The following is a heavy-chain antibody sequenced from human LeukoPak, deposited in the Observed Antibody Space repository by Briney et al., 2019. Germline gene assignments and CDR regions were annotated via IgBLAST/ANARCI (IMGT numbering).Heavy chain of an antibody. CDR3: ARREVEMATFPGLVDS. J-gene: IGHJ4*02. CDR2: INPNSGGT. Sequence: ASVKVSCKASGYTFTGYYMHWVRQAPGQGLEWMGWINPNSGGTNYAQKFQGRVTMTRDTSISTAYMELSRLRSDDTAMYYCARREVEMATFPGLVDSWGQGTLVTVSS. D-gene: IGHD5-24*01. V-gene: IGHV1-2*02. CDR1: GYTFTGYY.